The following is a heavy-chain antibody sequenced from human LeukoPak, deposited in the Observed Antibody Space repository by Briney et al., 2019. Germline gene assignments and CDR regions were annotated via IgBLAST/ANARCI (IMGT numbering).Heavy chain of an antibody. Sequence: PSETLSLTCTVSGGSISSGSYYWCWIRQPAGKGLEWIGRIYTGGSTNYNPSLKSRVTISADTSKNQFSLKLTSVTAADTAVYYCARDGDSGDYAYWGQGTLVTVSS. CDR1: GGSISSGSYY. CDR3: ARDGDSGDYAY. V-gene: IGHV4-61*02. J-gene: IGHJ4*02. D-gene: IGHD4-17*01. CDR2: IYTGGST.